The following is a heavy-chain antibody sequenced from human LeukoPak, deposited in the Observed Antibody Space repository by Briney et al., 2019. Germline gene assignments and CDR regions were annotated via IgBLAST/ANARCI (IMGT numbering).Heavy chain of an antibody. Sequence: GGSLRLSCAASGFTFSSYAMTWVRQAPGKGLEWVSAISGSGGSTYYADSVKGRFTISRDNSKNTLYLQMNSLRAEDTAVYYCTKGGLGYYDISGYSNWGQGTLVTVSS. CDR2: ISGSGGST. CDR3: TKGGLGYYDISGYSN. D-gene: IGHD3-22*01. V-gene: IGHV3-23*01. J-gene: IGHJ4*02. CDR1: GFTFSSYA.